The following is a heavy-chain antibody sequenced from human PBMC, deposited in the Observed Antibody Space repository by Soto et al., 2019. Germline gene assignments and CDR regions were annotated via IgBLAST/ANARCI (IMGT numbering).Heavy chain of an antibody. Sequence: GGSLRLSCAAPGFTFSSYAMSWVRQAPGKGLEWVSAISGSGGSTYYADSVKGRFTISRDNSKNTLYLQMNSLRAEDTAVYYCAKGIHYDILTGYYRGDAFDIWGQGTMVTV. CDR1: GFTFSSYA. V-gene: IGHV3-23*01. CDR2: ISGSGGST. J-gene: IGHJ3*02. CDR3: AKGIHYDILTGYYRGDAFDI. D-gene: IGHD3-9*01.